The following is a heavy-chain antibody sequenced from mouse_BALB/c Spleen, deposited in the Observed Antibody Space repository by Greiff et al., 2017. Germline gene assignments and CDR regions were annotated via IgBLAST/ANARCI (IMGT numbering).Heavy chain of an antibody. CDR2: ISYSGST. CDR1: GDSITSGY. J-gene: IGHJ1*01. D-gene: IGHD1-1*01. CDR3: ARYGITTVVAYWYFDV. V-gene: IGHV3-8*02. Sequence: VQLKESGPSLVKPSQTLSLTCSVTGDSITSGYWNWIRKFPGNKLEYMGYISYSGSTYYNPSLKSRISITRDTSKNQYYLQLNSVTTEDTATYYCARYGITTVVAYWYFDVWGAGTTVTVSS.